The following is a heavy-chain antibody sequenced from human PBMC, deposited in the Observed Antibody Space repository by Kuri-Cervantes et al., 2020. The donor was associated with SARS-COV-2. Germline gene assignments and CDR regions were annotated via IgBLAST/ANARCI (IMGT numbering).Heavy chain of an antibody. CDR3: ARDQGLYSSSSHPEGYYYGMDV. CDR2: ISYDGSNK. V-gene: IGHV3-30-3*01. D-gene: IGHD6-6*01. CDR1: GLSFSNYA. J-gene: IGHJ6*02. Sequence: GESLKISCAASGLSFSNYAMSWVRQAPGKGLEWVAVISYDGSNKYYADSVKGRFTISRDNSKNTLYLQMNSLRAEDTAVYYCARDQGLYSSSSHPEGYYYGMDVWGQGTTVTVSS.